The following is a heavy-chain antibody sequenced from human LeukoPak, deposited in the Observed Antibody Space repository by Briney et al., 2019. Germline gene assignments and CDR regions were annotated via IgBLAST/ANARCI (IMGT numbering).Heavy chain of an antibody. J-gene: IGHJ4*02. CDR1: GGSFSGYY. CDR3: ASRGELEDY. Sequence: PSETLSLTCAVYGGSFSGYYWSWIRQPPGKGLEWIGEINHSGSTSYNPSLKSRVTISVDTSKNQFSLKLSSVTAADTAVYYCASRGELEDYWGQGTLVTVSS. V-gene: IGHV4-34*01. CDR2: INHSGST. D-gene: IGHD1-26*01.